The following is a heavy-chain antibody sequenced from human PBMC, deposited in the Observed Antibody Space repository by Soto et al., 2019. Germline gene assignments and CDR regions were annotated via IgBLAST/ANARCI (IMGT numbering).Heavy chain of an antibody. CDR2: IIPILGIA. V-gene: IGHV1-69*02. J-gene: IGHJ1*01. D-gene: IGHD2-21*01. CDR3: ARAVEMVNFQH. Sequence: QVQLVQSGAEVKKPGSSVKVSCKASGGTFSSYTISWVRQAPGQGLEWMGRIIPILGIANYAQKFQGRVTITADKSTSTAYMELSSLRSEDTDVYYCARAVEMVNFQHWGQGTLVTVSS. CDR1: GGTFSSYT.